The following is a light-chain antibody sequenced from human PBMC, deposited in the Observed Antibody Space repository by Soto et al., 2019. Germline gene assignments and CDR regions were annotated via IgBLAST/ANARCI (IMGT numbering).Light chain of an antibody. CDR2: EVN. CDR1: SRDVGASDY. CDR3: LSHSGSSNV. V-gene: IGLV2-8*01. Sequence: QSALTQPPSASGSPGQSVAISCTGTSRDVGASDYVSWYQQHSGKAPKLLLYEVNKRPSGVPDRFSGSKSGNTASLNVSALQADDEADCYCLSHSGSSNVLGTGTKLTVL. J-gene: IGLJ1*01.